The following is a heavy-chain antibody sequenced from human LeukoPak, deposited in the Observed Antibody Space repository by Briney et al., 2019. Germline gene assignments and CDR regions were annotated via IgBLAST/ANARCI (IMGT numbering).Heavy chain of an antibody. D-gene: IGHD3-10*01. CDR2: MNPNSGNT. CDR1: GYTFTSYD. J-gene: IGHJ6*03. CDR3: ARGHYGSGSYYPYYYMDV. V-gene: IGHV1-8*01. Sequence: VASVKVSCKASGYTFTSYDINWVRQATGQGLEWMGWMNPNSGNTGYAQKFQGRVTMTRNTSISTAYMELSSLRSEDTAVYYCARGHYGSGSYYPYYYMDVWGKGTTVTVSS.